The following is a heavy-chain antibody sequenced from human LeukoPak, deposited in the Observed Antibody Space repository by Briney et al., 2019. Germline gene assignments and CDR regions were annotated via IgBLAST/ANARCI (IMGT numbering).Heavy chain of an antibody. J-gene: IGHJ3*02. D-gene: IGHD6-13*01. V-gene: IGHV3-23*01. CDR3: AKDHSSSWYSLDAFDI. CDR2: ISGSGGST. CDR1: GFTFSSYA. Sequence: GGSLRLSCAASGFTFSSYAMSWVRQAPGKGLEWVSAISGSGGSTYYADSVKGRFTISRDNSKNTLYLQMNSLRAEDTAVYYCAKDHSSSWYSLDAFDIWGQGTMVTVSS.